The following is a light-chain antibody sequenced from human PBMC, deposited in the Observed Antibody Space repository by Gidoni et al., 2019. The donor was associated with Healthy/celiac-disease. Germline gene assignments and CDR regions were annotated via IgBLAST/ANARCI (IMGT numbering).Light chain of an antibody. CDR3: QQYYRTPPYT. V-gene: IGKV4-1*01. J-gene: IGKJ2*01. CDR2: WAS. Sequence: DIVMTQSPDSLAVSLGERATINRKSSQSVLYSSNNKNYLAWYQQKPGQPPKLLIYWASTRESGVPDRFSGSGSGTDFTLTISSLQAEDVAVYYCQQYYRTPPYTFGQGTKLEIK. CDR1: QSVLYSSNNKNY.